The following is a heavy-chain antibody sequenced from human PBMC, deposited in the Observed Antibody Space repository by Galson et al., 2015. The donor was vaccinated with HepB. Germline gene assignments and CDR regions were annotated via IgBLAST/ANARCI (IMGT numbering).Heavy chain of an antibody. Sequence: SLRLSCAASGFTFSSYGMDWVRQAPGKGLEWVAVIWYDGSNKYYADSVKGRFTISRDNSKNMFYLQMNSLRAEDTAVYYCARDFQSRSWNYGPAFDYWGQGTLVTVSS. CDR1: GFTFSSYG. CDR3: ARDFQSRSWNYGPAFDY. V-gene: IGHV3-33*01. D-gene: IGHD1-7*01. CDR2: IWYDGSNK. J-gene: IGHJ4*02.